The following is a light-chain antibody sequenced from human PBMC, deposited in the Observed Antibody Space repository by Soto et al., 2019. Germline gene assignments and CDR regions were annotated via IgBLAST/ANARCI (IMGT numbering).Light chain of an antibody. CDR2: GAS. CDR1: QSVSNNY. CDR3: QQYDSSPRT. Sequence: EIVLTQSPGTLSLSPGERATLSCRASQSVSNNYLAWYQQKPGQAPRLLIYGASYRATGIPARFSGSGSGTDFTLTISRLEPEDFAVYWCQQYDSSPRTFGQGTKVDIK. J-gene: IGKJ1*01. V-gene: IGKV3-20*01.